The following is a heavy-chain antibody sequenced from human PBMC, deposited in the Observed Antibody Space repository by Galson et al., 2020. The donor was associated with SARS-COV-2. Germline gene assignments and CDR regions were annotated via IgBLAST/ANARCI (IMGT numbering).Heavy chain of an antibody. CDR3: ARSPFGPVADY. V-gene: IGHV4-59*08. D-gene: IGHD6-19*01. J-gene: IGHJ4*02. Sequence: SETLSLTCTVSGGSFNTYYWNWFRQSPGKGLEWIAYIYYTGSTTYNPSLKSRVMISLDTSKNEFSLKVTSVTAADTAVYYCARSPFGPVADYWGQGTLVTVSS. CDR2: IYYTGST. CDR1: GGSFNTYY.